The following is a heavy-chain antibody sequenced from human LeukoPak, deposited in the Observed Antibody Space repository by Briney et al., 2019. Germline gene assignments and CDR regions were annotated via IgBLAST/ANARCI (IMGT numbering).Heavy chain of an antibody. D-gene: IGHD5-12*01. Sequence: ASVKVSCKASGYTFTAYAIHWVRQAPGQRLEWMGWINAGNGKTKYSQNFQGRVTITRDTSASTAYMELSSLRYEDTAVYYCARGPGGLRLFDYWGQGTLVTVTS. V-gene: IGHV1-3*01. CDR2: INAGNGKT. CDR3: ARGPGGLRLFDY. J-gene: IGHJ4*02. CDR1: GYTFTAYA.